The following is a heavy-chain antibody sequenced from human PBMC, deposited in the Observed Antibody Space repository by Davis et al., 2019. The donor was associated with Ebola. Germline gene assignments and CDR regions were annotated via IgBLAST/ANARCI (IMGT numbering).Heavy chain of an antibody. CDR3: ATVPTTVMPLDY. CDR1: GFTFTNAW. V-gene: IGHV3-15*01. CDR2: IKGQADGETT. D-gene: IGHD4-11*01. J-gene: IGHJ4*02. Sequence: GESLKISCAASGFTFTNAWMNWVRQAPGKGLEWVGRIKGQADGETTDYAAPVKGRFTISRDDSKNTLYLQMNSLKTEDTAVYYCATVPTTVMPLDYWGQGTLVTVSS.